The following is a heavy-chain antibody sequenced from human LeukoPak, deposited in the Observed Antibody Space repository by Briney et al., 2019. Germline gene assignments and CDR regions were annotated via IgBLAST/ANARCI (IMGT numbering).Heavy chain of an antibody. CDR3: ARHVSIVVVPAARSDWFDP. CDR2: IYYSGST. Sequence: SSETLSLTCTVSGGSISSSSYYWGWIRQPPGKGLEWIGSIYYSGSTYYNPSLKSRVTISVDTSKNQFSLKLSSVTAADTAVYYCARHVSIVVVPAARSDWFDPWGQGTLVTVSS. J-gene: IGHJ5*02. V-gene: IGHV4-39*01. CDR1: GGSISSSSYY. D-gene: IGHD2-2*01.